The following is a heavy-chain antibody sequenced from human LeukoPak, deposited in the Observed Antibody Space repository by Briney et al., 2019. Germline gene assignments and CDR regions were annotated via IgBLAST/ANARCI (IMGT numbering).Heavy chain of an antibody. J-gene: IGHJ4*02. V-gene: IGHV3-11*06. CDR2: ISSSSSYT. D-gene: IGHD3-10*01. CDR3: ARSSLWFGELCTTCSFDY. Sequence: QPGGSLRLSCAASGFTFSDYYMSWIRQAPGKGLEWVSYISSSSSYTNYADSVKGRFTISRDNAKNSLYLQMNSLRAEDTAVYYCARSSLWFGELCTTCSFDYWGQGTLVTVSS. CDR1: GFTFSDYY.